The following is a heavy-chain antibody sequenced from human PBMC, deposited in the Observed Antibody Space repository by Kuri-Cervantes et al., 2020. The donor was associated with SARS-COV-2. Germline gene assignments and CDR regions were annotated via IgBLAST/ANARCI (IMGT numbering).Heavy chain of an antibody. Sequence: LSLTCAASGFTFSSYAMSWVRQAPGKGLEWVSVISGSGGSTYYADSVKGRFTISRDNSKNTLYLQMNSLRDEDTAVYYCASITMIVVEWNRRMDVWGQGTTVTVSS. CDR3: ASITMIVVEWNRRMDV. D-gene: IGHD3-22*01. CDR2: ISGSGGST. CDR1: GFTFSSYA. J-gene: IGHJ6*02. V-gene: IGHV3-23*01.